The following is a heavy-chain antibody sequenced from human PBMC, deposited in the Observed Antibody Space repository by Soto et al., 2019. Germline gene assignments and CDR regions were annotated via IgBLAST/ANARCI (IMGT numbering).Heavy chain of an antibody. J-gene: IGHJ4*02. CDR1: GYTFTGYY. CDR3: ARAPLLRYFDWLLELDY. D-gene: IGHD3-9*01. Sequence: QVQLVQSGAEVKKPGASVKVSCKASGYTFTGYYMHWVRQAPGQGLELMGWINPNSGGTNYAQKFQGRVTMTRDTSISTAYMELSRLRSDDTAVYYCARAPLLRYFDWLLELDYWGQGTLVTVSS. CDR2: INPNSGGT. V-gene: IGHV1-2*02.